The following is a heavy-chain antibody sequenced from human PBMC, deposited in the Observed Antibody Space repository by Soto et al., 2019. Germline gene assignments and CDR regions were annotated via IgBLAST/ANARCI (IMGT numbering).Heavy chain of an antibody. CDR3: ARGLQLWTLGY. CDR1: GGSVSSGSDY. V-gene: IGHV4-61*01. CDR2: IYYRGST. Sequence: QVQLQESGPGLVKPSETLSLTCTVSGGSVSSGSDYWSWIRQPPGKGLEWIGYIYYRGSTNYNPSLKGRVTISVDASKNQCSLKLSSVTAADTAVYYCARGLQLWTLGYWGQGTLVTVSS. J-gene: IGHJ4*02. D-gene: IGHD5-18*01.